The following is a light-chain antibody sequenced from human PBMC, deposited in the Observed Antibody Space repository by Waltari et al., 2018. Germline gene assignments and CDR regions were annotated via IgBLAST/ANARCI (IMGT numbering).Light chain of an antibody. J-gene: IGKJ5*01. CDR1: QDISNN. Sequence: DIQMTQSPSSLSASVGDRVTITCQASQDISNNLNWYQWKPVKAPELLIYDTSNLETGVPSRFSGSGSGTHVSFTISSLQPEDFATYYCQQYDDRSITYGQGTRLEIK. CDR3: QQYDDRSIT. V-gene: IGKV1-33*01. CDR2: DTS.